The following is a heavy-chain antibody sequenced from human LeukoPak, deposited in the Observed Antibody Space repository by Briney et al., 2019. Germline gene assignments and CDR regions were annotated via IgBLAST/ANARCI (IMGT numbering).Heavy chain of an antibody. J-gene: IGHJ5*02. V-gene: IGHV1-2*02. CDR3: APARSGWYNWFDP. CDR2: INPNSGGT. D-gene: IGHD6-19*01. Sequence: ASVKASCKASGYTFTGYYMHWVRQAPGQGLEWMGWINPNSGGTNYAQKFQGRVTMTRDTSISTAYMELSRLRSDDTAVYYCAPARSGWYNWFDPWGQGTLVTVSS. CDR1: GYTFTGYY.